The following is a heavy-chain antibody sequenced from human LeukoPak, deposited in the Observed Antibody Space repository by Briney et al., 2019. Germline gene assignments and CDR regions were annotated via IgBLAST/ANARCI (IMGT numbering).Heavy chain of an antibody. CDR3: AKEGFGL. J-gene: IGHJ5*02. CDR1: GFTFSSNA. CDR2: ISGSGGST. Sequence: PGGSLRLSCAPSGFTFSSNAMSWVRHAPGKGLEWVATISGSGGSTYYADSVKGRFTISRDNSKNTLYLQLNSLRAEDTAVYYCAKEGFGLWGQGTLVTVSS. V-gene: IGHV3-23*01.